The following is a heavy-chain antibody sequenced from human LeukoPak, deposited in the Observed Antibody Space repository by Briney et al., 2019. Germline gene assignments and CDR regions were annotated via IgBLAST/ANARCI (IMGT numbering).Heavy chain of an antibody. D-gene: IGHD6-19*01. CDR3: AAAGYSSGWYGDYYYGMDV. J-gene: IGHJ6*02. CDR1: GGPISSYY. CDR2: IYYSGST. V-gene: IGHV4-59*08. Sequence: SETLSLTCTVSGGPISSYYWSWIRQPPGKGLEWIGYIYYSGSTNYNPSLKSRVTISVDTSKSQFSLKLSSVTAADTAVYYCAAAGYSSGWYGDYYYGMDVWGQGTTVTVSS.